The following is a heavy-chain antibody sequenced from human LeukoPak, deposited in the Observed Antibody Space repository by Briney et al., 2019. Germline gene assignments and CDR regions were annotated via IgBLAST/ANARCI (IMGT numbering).Heavy chain of an antibody. CDR2: ISDSGTTI. CDR1: GFTFSAYE. V-gene: IGHV3-48*03. J-gene: IGHJ4*02. D-gene: IGHD3-9*01. CDR3: ARDERSILTGYGFDY. Sequence: GGSLRLSCAASGFTFSAYEMNWVRQAPGKGLEWVSYISDSGTTIYYADSVKGRFTISRDNAKNSLYLQMNSLRVEDTAVYYCARDERSILTGYGFDYWGQGTLVTVSS.